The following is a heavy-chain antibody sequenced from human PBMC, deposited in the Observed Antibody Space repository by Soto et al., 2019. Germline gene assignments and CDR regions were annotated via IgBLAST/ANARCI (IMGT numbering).Heavy chain of an antibody. V-gene: IGHV4-31*03. CDR3: AGGWGGNVFDY. CDR1: GGSISSGGYY. Sequence: SLSLTCTVSGGSISSGGYYWSWIRQHPGKGLEWIGYIYYSGSTYYNPSLKSRVTISVDTSKNQFSLKLSSVTAADTAVYYCAGGWGGNVFDYWGQGTLVTVSS. CDR2: IYYSGST. J-gene: IGHJ4*02. D-gene: IGHD3-16*01.